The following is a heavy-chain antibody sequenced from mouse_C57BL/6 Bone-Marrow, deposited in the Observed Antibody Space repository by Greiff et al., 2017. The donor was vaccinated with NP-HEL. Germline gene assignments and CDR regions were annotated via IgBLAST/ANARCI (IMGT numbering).Heavy chain of an antibody. CDR3: ARGWLPRGYFDY. Sequence: EVHLVESGGGLVKPGGSLKLSCAASGFTFSDYGMHWVRQAPEKGLEWVAYISSGSSTIYYADTVKGRFTISRDNAKNTLFLQMTSLRSEDTAMYYCARGWLPRGYFDYWGQGTTLTVSS. CDR1: GFTFSDYG. V-gene: IGHV5-17*01. CDR2: ISSGSSTI. J-gene: IGHJ2*01. D-gene: IGHD2-2*01.